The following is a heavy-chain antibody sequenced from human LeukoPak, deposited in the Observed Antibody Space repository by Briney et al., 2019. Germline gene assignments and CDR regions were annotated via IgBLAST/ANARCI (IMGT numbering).Heavy chain of an antibody. D-gene: IGHD6-13*01. V-gene: IGHV4-34*01. CDR3: ARPPGYSSSWYVY. CDR1: GGSFSGYY. J-gene: IGHJ4*02. CDR2: INHSGST. Sequence: SETLSLTCAVYGGSFSGYYWSWIRQPPGKGLEWIGEINHSGSTNYNPSLKSRVTISVDTSKNQFSLKLSSVTAADTAVYYCARPPGYSSSWYVYWGQGTLVTVSS.